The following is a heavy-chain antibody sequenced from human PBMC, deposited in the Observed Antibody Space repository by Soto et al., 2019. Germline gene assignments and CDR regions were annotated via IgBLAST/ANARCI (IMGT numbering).Heavy chain of an antibody. CDR1: GFTFSTYG. Sequence: PGGSLRPSCAASGFTFSTYGMHWVRQAPGKGLEWVAVISYDGSNKYYADSVKGRFTISRDNSKNTLYLQMNSLRAEDTAVYYCAKATGYCYSSSCRDYYYYYGMDVWGQGTTVTVSS. J-gene: IGHJ6*02. CDR2: ISYDGSNK. CDR3: AKATGYCYSSSCRDYYYYYGMDV. D-gene: IGHD2-2*01. V-gene: IGHV3-30*18.